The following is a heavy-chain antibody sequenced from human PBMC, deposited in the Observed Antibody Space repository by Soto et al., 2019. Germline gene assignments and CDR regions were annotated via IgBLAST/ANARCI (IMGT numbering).Heavy chain of an antibody. CDR1: RFTFSSHG. D-gene: IGHD3-16*01. J-gene: IGHJ4*02. V-gene: IGHV3-30*18. Sequence: QVPLVESGGGVVQPGRSLRLSCAASRFTFSSHGMHWVRQAPGKGLEWVAAISYDGINEYYADSVKGRFTISRDNSKNTLYLQMNSLRAEDTAIYYCTKDLGEGRYDVNPLPYYFDYWGQGILVIVSS. CDR3: TKDLGEGRYDVNPLPYYFDY. CDR2: ISYDGINE.